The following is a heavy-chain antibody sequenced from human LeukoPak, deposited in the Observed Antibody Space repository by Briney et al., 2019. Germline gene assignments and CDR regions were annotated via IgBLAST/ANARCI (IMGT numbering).Heavy chain of an antibody. Sequence: GGSLRLSCAASGFTVSNNFMTWVRQAPGKGLEWLSVIYSDGRTFYADSVKDRFTISRDNSRNTLYLQMNILRVEDTAVYYCAKLLYYYYYMDVWGKGTTVTVS. J-gene: IGHJ6*03. CDR1: GFTVSNNF. CDR2: IYSDGRT. CDR3: AKLLYYYYYMDV. V-gene: IGHV3-66*04.